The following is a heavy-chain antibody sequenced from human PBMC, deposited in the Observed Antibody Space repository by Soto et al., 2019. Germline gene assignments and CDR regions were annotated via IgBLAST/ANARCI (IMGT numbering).Heavy chain of an antibody. D-gene: IGHD1-7*01. Sequence: SETLSLTCSVSGISINSGGYYWSWIRHHPGKGLEWIGYIYYSGSTNYNPSLKSRVTISVDTSKNQFSLKLSSVTAADTAVYYCARAGNWNYFSGMDVWGQGTTVTVSS. CDR1: GISINSGGYY. V-gene: IGHV4-61*08. J-gene: IGHJ6*02. CDR3: ARAGNWNYFSGMDV. CDR2: IYYSGST.